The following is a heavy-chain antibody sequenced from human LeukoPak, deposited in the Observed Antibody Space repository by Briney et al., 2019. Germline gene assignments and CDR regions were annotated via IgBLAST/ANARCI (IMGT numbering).Heavy chain of an antibody. D-gene: IGHD3-10*02. CDR1: GFVFSSRG. CDR2: ISPRGETI. V-gene: IGHV3-48*01. J-gene: IGHJ4*02. CDR3: ARVDGPTVFVYYLDF. Sequence: GGSLRPSCVTSGFVFSSRGMVWARQAPGNGLEWVSYISPRGETIYYADSVKGRFTVSRDNAKSSMFLQMESLRVEDTAKYYCARVDGPTVFVYYLDFWGQGTLATVSS.